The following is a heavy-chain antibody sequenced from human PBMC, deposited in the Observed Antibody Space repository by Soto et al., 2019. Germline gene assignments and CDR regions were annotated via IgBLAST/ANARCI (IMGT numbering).Heavy chain of an antibody. V-gene: IGHV1-69*02. CDR1: GGTFSSYT. CDR2: IIPILGIA. J-gene: IGHJ6*03. CDR3: ARTADSRYMDV. Sequence: GASVTVSCQASGGTFSSYTISWVRQAPGQGLEWMGRIIPILGIANYAQKFQGRVTITADKSTSTAYMELSSLRSEDTAVYYCARTADSRYMDVWGKGTTVTVSS.